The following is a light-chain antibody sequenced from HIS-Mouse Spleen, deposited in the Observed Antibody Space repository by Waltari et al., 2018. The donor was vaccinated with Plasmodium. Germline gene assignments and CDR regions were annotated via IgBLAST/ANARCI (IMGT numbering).Light chain of an antibody. CDR3: CSYAGSYTYV. J-gene: IGLJ1*01. CDR2: DVN. Sequence: QSALPQPRSVSGSPGQSVPISCTGTSNDVGGSNYVSWYQQPPGKATKLMSYDVNQRPSGVPDRFSGSKSGNTASLTISGLQAEDEADYYCCSYAGSYTYVFGTGTKVTVL. V-gene: IGLV2-11*01. CDR1: SNDVGGSNY.